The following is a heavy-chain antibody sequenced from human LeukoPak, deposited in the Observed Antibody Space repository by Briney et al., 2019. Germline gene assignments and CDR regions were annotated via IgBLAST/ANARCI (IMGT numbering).Heavy chain of an antibody. D-gene: IGHD3-10*01. J-gene: IGHJ5*02. CDR2: INHSGST. Sequence: SETLSLTCAVYGGSFSGYYWSWIRQPPGKGLEWIGEINHSGSTNYNPSLKSRVTISVDTSKNQFSLKLSSVTAADTAVYYCARSRKGILWFGGNWFDPWGQGTLVTVSS. CDR1: GGSFSGYY. V-gene: IGHV4-34*01. CDR3: ARSRKGILWFGGNWFDP.